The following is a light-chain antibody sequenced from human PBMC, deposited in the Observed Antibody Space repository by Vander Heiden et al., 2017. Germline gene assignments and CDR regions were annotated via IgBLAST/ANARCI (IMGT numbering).Light chain of an antibody. CDR1: QSLLYSDGKTF. CDR3: RQGKHWPGT. Sequence: VVMTQSPLSLPVALGQPASISCRSSQSLLYSDGKTFLHWFQQRPGQSPRRLIYQVSNRDSGVPDRFSGSGSGTDFTLEISRVEAEDVGVYYCRQGKHWPGTFGQGTKVEIK. J-gene: IGKJ1*01. V-gene: IGKV2-30*01. CDR2: QVS.